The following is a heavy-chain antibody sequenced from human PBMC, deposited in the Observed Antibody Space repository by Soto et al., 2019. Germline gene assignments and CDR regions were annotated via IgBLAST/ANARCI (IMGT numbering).Heavy chain of an antibody. CDR1: GGTFSSYA. Sequence: SVKVSCKASGGTFSSYAISWVRQAPGQGLEWMGGIIPIFGTANYAQKFQGRVTITADESTSTAYMELSSLRSEDTAVYYCARDNRLVRATTLYYYYCMDVWGQGTTVTVSS. V-gene: IGHV1-69*13. CDR3: ARDNRLVRATTLYYYYCMDV. J-gene: IGHJ6*02. CDR2: IIPIFGTA. D-gene: IGHD1-26*01.